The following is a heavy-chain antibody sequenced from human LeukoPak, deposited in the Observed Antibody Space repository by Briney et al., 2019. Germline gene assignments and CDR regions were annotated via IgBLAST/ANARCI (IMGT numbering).Heavy chain of an antibody. CDR2: IYYSGST. CDR3: ARGRGHEIVGATLYYFDY. V-gene: IGHV4-39*01. D-gene: IGHD1-26*01. J-gene: IGHJ4*02. CDR1: GGSISSSSYY. Sequence: SETLSLTCTVSGGSISSSSYYWGWIRQPPGKGLEWIGSIYYSGSTYYNPSLKSRVTISVDTSKNQFSLKLSSVTAADTAVYYCARGRGHEIVGATLYYFDYWGRGSLVAVSA.